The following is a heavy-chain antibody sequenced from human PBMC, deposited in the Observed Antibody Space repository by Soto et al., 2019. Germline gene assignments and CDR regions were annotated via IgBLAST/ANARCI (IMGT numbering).Heavy chain of an antibody. J-gene: IGHJ4*02. CDR2: IDGDESAT. Sequence: EVQLVESGGGLVQPGGSLRLSCAASGFTLSRYWMQWVRQAPGKGLEWVSRIDGDESATNYADSVKGRFTISRDNAKNTRHLQRNSLRAEDKAVYYCVRDRHGDYWGQGTLVTVSS. CDR3: VRDRHGDY. CDR1: GFTLSRYW. V-gene: IGHV3-74*01.